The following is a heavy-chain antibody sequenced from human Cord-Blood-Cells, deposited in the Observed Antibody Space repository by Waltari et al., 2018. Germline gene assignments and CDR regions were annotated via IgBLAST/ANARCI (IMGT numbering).Heavy chain of an antibody. J-gene: IGHJ5*02. CDR3: ARIRSSSSWFDP. CDR1: GFSLSTSGMC. D-gene: IGHD6-6*01. Sequence: QVTLRESGPALVKPTQTLTLTCTFSGFSLSTSGMCVSWIRQPPGKALEWLALIDWDDDKYYSTSLKTRLTISKGTSKNQVVLTMTNMDPVDTATYYCARIRSSSSWFDPWGQGTLVTVSS. CDR2: IDWDDDK. V-gene: IGHV2-70*01.